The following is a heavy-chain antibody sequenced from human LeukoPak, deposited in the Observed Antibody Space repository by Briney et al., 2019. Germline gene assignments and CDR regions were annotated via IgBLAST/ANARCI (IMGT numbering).Heavy chain of an antibody. Sequence: PSETLSLTCAVYGGSFSGYYWSWIRQPPGKGLEWIGEINHSGSTNYNPSLKSRVTISVDTSKNQFSLKLSSVTAADTAVYYCARSRLITMVRGAVDIWGQGTMVTVSS. V-gene: IGHV4-34*01. D-gene: IGHD3-10*01. CDR3: ARSRLITMVRGAVDI. CDR1: GGSFSGYY. J-gene: IGHJ3*02. CDR2: INHSGST.